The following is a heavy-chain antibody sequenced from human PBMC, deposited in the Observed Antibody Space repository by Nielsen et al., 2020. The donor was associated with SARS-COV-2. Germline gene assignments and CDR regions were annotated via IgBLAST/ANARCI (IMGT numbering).Heavy chain of an antibody. Sequence: GESLKISCAASGFTFSGSAMHWVRQASGKGLEWVGRIRSKANSYATAYAASVKGRFTISRDDSKNTAYLQMNSLKTEDTAVYYCTTVSSGYYRYGMDVWGQGTTVTVSS. CDR3: TTVSSGYYRYGMDV. CDR2: IRSKANSYAT. CDR1: GFTFSGSA. D-gene: IGHD3-22*01. V-gene: IGHV3-73*01. J-gene: IGHJ6*02.